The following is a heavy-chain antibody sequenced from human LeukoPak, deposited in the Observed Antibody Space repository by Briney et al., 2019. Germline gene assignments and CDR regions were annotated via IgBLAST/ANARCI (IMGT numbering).Heavy chain of an antibody. CDR1: GFTLSDYY. D-gene: IGHD7-27*01. V-gene: IGHV3-11*04. CDR2: FSNSGSTI. J-gene: IGHJ4*02. Sequence: GGSLRLSCAASGFTLSDYYMTWIRQAPGKGLECVSYFSNSGSTIYYADSVKGRFTVSRDNAKNSLYPQMNSLRVEDTAVYYCARDFSNWGHDYWGQGTLVAVSS. CDR3: ARDFSNWGHDY.